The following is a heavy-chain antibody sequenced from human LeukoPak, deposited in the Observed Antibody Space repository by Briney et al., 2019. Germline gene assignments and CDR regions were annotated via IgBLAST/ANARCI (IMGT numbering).Heavy chain of an antibody. CDR1: GFTFSSYG. J-gene: IGHJ6*02. Sequence: GRSLRLSCAASGFTFSSYGMHWVRQAPGKGLEWVSVIYSGGSTYYADSVKGRFTISRDNSKNTLYLQMNSLRAEDTAVYYCARDVGGSYSAYYYYGMDVWGQGTTVTVSS. CDR3: ARDVGGSYSAYYYYGMDV. CDR2: IYSGGST. D-gene: IGHD1-26*01. V-gene: IGHV3-66*01.